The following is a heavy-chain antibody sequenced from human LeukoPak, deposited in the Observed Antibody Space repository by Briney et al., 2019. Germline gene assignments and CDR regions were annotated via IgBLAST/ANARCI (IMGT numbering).Heavy chain of an antibody. Sequence: GESLKISCKGSGYSFTSYWIGWVRQMPGKGLEWMGIIYPGDSDTRYSPSFQGQVTISADKSISTAYLQWSSLKASDTATYYCARHQPLYTAMDNYGMDVWGQGTTVTVSS. CDR1: GYSFTSYW. CDR2: IYPGDSDT. CDR3: ARHQPLYTAMDNYGMDV. J-gene: IGHJ6*02. V-gene: IGHV5-51*01. D-gene: IGHD5-18*01.